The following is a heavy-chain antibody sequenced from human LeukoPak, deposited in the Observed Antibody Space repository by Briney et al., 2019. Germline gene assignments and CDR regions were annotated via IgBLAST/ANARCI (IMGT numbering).Heavy chain of an antibody. CDR1: GGSISSSSYY. Sequence: SETLSLTCTVPGGSISSSSYYWGWIRQPPGKGLEWIGSIYYSGSTYYNPSLKSRVTISVDTSKNQFSLKLSSVTAADTAVYYCASRGVVLPVDYWGQGTLVTVSS. J-gene: IGHJ4*02. CDR3: ASRGVVLPVDY. CDR2: IYYSGST. D-gene: IGHD2-2*01. V-gene: IGHV4-39*01.